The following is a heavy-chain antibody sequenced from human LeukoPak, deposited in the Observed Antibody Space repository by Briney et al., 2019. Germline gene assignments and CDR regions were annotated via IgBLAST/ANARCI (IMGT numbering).Heavy chain of an antibody. V-gene: IGHV4-59*12. CDR1: DGSISSFY. D-gene: IGHD3-3*01. CDR3: ASGTVFGVIAPSSFHR. CDR2: IFYGGNT. Sequence: PSETLSLTCTVSDGSISSFYWTWIRQSPGKGLEWIGYIFYGGNTNYNPSLKSPVTMSMDTSKSQFSPKLTSVTAADTAAYYFASGTVFGVIAPSSFHRWGRGALVTVSS. J-gene: IGHJ5*02.